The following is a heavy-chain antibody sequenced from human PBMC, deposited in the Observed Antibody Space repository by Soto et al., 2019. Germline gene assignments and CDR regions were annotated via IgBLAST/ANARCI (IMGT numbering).Heavy chain of an antibody. CDR1: GYDFTAYD. D-gene: IGHD6-13*01. CDR3: GRGPSPRAPAGGTPFYYAMDV. Sequence: ASVKVSCKAAGYDFTAYDINWVRQASGQGLEWMGWMNPINGATGSARRFQGRVSMTRNTATGTAYLELTSLRSDDTAVYYCGRGPSPRAPAGGTPFYYAMDVWG. V-gene: IGHV1-8*02. CDR2: MNPINGAT. J-gene: IGHJ6*02.